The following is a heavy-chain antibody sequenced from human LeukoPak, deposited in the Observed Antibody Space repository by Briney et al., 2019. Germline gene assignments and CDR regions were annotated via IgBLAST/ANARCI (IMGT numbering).Heavy chain of an antibody. Sequence: SETLSLTCAVYGGSFSGYYWSWIRQPPGKGLEWIWEINHSGSTNYNPSLKSRVTISVDTSKNQFSLKLSSVTAADTAVYYCARTEERRDGYNGLDYWGQGTLVTVSS. D-gene: IGHD5-24*01. J-gene: IGHJ4*02. CDR1: GGSFSGYY. V-gene: IGHV4-34*01. CDR3: ARTEERRDGYNGLDY. CDR2: INHSGST.